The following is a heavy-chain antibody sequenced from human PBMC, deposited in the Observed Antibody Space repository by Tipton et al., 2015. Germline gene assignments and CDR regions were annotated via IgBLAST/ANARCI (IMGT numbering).Heavy chain of an antibody. CDR3: ARRIQPWLGAHWFDP. CDR2: IDNSGNT. D-gene: IGHD5-18*01. Sequence: TLSLTCTVSSGSISTSDDYWSWIRQPPGKGLEWIGDIDNSGNTFYNPSLKSRITISIDMSKNQFSLNLTSVTAADTAVYYCARRIQPWLGAHWFDPWGQGTLVTVSS. V-gene: IGHV4-30-4*01. J-gene: IGHJ5*02. CDR1: SGSISTSDDY.